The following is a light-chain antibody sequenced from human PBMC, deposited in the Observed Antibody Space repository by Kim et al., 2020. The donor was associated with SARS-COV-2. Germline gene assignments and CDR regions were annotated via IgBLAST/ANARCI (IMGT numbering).Light chain of an antibody. J-gene: IGKJ4*01. CDR2: KAS. CDR1: QSMSNL. V-gene: IGKV1-5*03. CDR3: QQYDSYPIT. Sequence: DIQMTQSPSTLSASVGDRVTITCRASQSMSNLLAWFQQKPGIAPQLLIYKASSLESGVPSRFSGSGSGTEFTLTINSLQPDDFASYYCQQYDSYPITFGGGTKLEI.